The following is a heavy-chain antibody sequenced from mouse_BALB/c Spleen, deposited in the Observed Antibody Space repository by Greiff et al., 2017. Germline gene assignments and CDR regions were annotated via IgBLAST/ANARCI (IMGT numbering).Heavy chain of an antibody. D-gene: IGHD1-1*01. CDR1: GYTFSSYW. CDR3: ARGGIYYYGSRGVYYAMDY. J-gene: IGHJ4*01. Sequence: QVQLQQSGAELMKPGASVKISCKATGYTFSSYWIEWVKQRPGHGLEWIGEILPGSGSTNYNEKFKGKATFTADTSSNTAYMQLSSLTSEDSAVYYCARGGIYYYGSRGVYYAMDYWGQGTSVTVSS. CDR2: ILPGSGST. V-gene: IGHV1-9*01.